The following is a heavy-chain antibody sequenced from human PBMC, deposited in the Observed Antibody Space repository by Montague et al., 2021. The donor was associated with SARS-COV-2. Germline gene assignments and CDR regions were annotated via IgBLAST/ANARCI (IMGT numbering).Heavy chain of an antibody. J-gene: IGHJ4*02. CDR1: GFTFSRYA. CDR3: ASNRFYYGSGSHVLDY. Sequence: SLRLSCAASGFTFSRYAMHWVRQAPGKGLEWVAVISYDGSNKYYXXSLKGRFTISRDNSKNTLYLQMNSLRAEDTAVYYRASNRFYYGSGSHVLDYWGQGTLVTVSS. V-gene: IGHV3-30-3*01. CDR2: ISYDGSNK. D-gene: IGHD3-10*01.